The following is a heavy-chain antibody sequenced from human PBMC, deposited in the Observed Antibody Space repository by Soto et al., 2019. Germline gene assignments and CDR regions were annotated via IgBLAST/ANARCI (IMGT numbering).Heavy chain of an antibody. CDR1: GFTFSSYA. J-gene: IGHJ4*02. CDR2: ISGSGTNR. Sequence: EVQLLESGGGLVQPGGSLRLSCAASGFTFSSYAMTWVRQAPGKGLEWVSAISGSGTNRYYADFVKGRFTISRDNSKNTLYLQMNSLRAEDTAVYYCVKDRVDYGDYRGLDYWGQGTLVTVSS. CDR3: VKDRVDYGDYRGLDY. V-gene: IGHV3-23*01. D-gene: IGHD4-17*01.